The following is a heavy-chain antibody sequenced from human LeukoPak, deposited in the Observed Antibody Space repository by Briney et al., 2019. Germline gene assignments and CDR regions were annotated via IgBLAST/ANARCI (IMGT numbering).Heavy chain of an antibody. D-gene: IGHD2-2*02. CDR2: MNPNRGNT. V-gene: IGHV1-8*01. J-gene: IGHJ6*03. CDR3: ARGSRGCSSTSCYRVNYYYYYMDV. Sequence: GASVKVSCKASGYTFTSYDINWVRQATGQRLEWIGWMNPNRGNTGYAQKFQGRVTMTRNTSISTAYMELSSLRSEDTAVYYCARGSRGCSSTSCYRVNYYYYYMDVWGKGTTVTVSS. CDR1: GYTFTSYD.